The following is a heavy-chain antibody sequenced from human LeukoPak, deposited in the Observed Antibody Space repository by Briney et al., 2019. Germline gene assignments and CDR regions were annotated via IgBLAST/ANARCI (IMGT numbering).Heavy chain of an antibody. CDR2: INPNTGGT. CDR1: GYTFTAYY. Sequence: ASVKVSCKASGYTFTAYYIHWVRXAPGQXLEWRGWINPNTGGTNFAQRFKGRVTMTRDTSINTAYMELSSLRSDDTAMYYCAREGAPQLSSYFDHWGQGTLVTVSS. V-gene: IGHV1-2*02. D-gene: IGHD1-1*01. CDR3: AREGAPQLSSYFDH. J-gene: IGHJ4*02.